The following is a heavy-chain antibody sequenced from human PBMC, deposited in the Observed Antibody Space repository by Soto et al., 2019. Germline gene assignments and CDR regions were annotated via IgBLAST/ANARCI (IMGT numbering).Heavy chain of an antibody. J-gene: IGHJ6*02. V-gene: IGHV1-69*13. Sequence: GASVKVSCKASGGTFSSYAISWVRQAPGQGLEWMGGIIPIFGTANYAQKFQGRVTITADESTSTAYMELSSLRSEDTAVYYCAQARGSGSYYPPGPRGSSGYYYYYGMDVWGQGTTVTVSS. CDR1: GGTFSSYA. CDR3: AQARGSGSYYPPGPRGSSGYYYYYGMDV. D-gene: IGHD3-10*01. CDR2: IIPIFGTA.